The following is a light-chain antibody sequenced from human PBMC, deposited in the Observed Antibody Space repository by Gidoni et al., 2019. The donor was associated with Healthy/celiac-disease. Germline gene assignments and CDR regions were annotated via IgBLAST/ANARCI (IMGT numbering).Light chain of an antibody. V-gene: IGLV1-40*01. CDR3: QSYDSSLSGYV. J-gene: IGLJ1*01. CDR1: SSNIGPCYD. Sequence: QSVLTQPPSVSGAPGQRVTISCTGSSSNIGPCYDVHWYQQPPGTAPKRLIYGNNNQPSVVPDRVAGSKSGTSAYLAITVLQAEDEADYYGQSYDSSLSGYVFGTGTKVTVL. CDR2: GNN.